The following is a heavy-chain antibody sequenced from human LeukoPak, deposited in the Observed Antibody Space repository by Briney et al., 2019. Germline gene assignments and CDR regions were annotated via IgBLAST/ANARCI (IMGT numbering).Heavy chain of an antibody. CDR3: ARGSLRYFDWLPDDAFDI. CDR2: INPSGGST. CDR1: GYTFTSYY. J-gene: IGHJ3*02. V-gene: IGHV1-46*01. D-gene: IGHD3-9*01. Sequence: ASVKVSCKASGYTFTSYYMHWVRQAPGQGLEWMGIINPSGGSTSYAQKFQGRVTMTRDTSTSTVYMELSSLRSEDTAVYYCARGSLRYFDWLPDDAFDIWGQGTMVTVSS.